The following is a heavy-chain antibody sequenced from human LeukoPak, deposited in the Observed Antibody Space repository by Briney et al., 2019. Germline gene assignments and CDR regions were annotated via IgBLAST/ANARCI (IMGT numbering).Heavy chain of an antibody. J-gene: IGHJ4*02. D-gene: IGHD6-19*01. CDR1: GFTFSGYG. CDR3: ARDRGIAVAGTGNSFDY. V-gene: IGHV3-21*01. CDR2: ISSSSSYI. Sequence: GGSLRLSCAASGFTFSGYGMNWVRQAPGKGLEWVSSISSSSSYIYYADSVKGRFTISRDNAKNSLYLQMNSLRAEDTAVYYCARDRGIAVAGTGNSFDYWGQGTLVTVSS.